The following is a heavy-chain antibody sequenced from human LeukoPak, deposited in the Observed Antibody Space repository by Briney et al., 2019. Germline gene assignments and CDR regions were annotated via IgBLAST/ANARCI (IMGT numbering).Heavy chain of an antibody. V-gene: IGHV3-30*18. J-gene: IGHJ4*02. CDR3: AKEGRSSQV. Sequence: GGSLRLSCAASGFTFSSYGMHWVRQAPGKGLEWVAVISYDGSNKYYADSVKGRFTISRDNSKNTLYLQMNSLRAEDTAVYYCAKEGRSSQVWGQGTLVTVSS. CDR2: ISYDGSNK. CDR1: GFTFSSYG.